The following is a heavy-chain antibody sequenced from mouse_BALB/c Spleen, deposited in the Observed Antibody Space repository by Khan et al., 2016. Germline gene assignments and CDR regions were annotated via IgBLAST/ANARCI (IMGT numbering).Heavy chain of an antibody. CDR1: GYSFTDYF. V-gene: IGHV1-37*01. D-gene: IGHD2-3*01. CDR3: VPDGHYAY. J-gene: IGHJ3*01. Sequence: VQLQQPGPELVKPGASVKISCKASGYSFTDYFMNWVKQSHGKSLEWIGRIDPYNGDTFYNQKFKGKATLTVDKSSSTAHMDLLSLTSEDSAVYYCVPDGHYAYWGQGTLVTVSA. CDR2: IDPYNGDT.